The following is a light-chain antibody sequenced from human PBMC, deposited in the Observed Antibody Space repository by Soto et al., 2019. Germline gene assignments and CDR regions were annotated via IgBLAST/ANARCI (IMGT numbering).Light chain of an antibody. CDR3: SSYKSSSTRV. J-gene: IGLJ1*01. CDR1: SSDVGAYDY. CDR2: EVS. Sequence: QSALTQPASVSGSPGQSITISCTGTSSDVGAYDYVSWYQQHPDKAPKLMIYEVSNRPSGVSNRFSGSKSVNTATLTISGLQADDEADYYCSSYKSSSTRVFGTGTKLTVL. V-gene: IGLV2-14*03.